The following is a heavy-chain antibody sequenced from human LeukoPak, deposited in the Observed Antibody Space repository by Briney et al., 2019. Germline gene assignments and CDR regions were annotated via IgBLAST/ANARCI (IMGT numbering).Heavy chain of an antibody. CDR3: ARDRGYCSGGSCWFYMDV. J-gene: IGHJ6*03. Sequence: SETLSLTCAVYGGSFSGYYWSWIRQPPGKGLEWIGEINHSGSTNYNPSLKSRVTISVDTSKNQFSLKLSSVTAADTAVYYCARDRGYCSGGSCWFYMDVWGKGTTVTISS. CDR1: GGSFSGYY. V-gene: IGHV4-34*01. D-gene: IGHD2-15*01. CDR2: INHSGST.